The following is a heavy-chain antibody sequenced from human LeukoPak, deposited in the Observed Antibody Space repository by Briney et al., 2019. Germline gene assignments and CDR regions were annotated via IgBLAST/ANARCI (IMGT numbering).Heavy chain of an antibody. D-gene: IGHD6-19*01. CDR2: IEASGGPT. V-gene: IGHV3-23*01. CDR3: AEGSGSGWYGWFAP. CDR1: GFSFSDSA. J-gene: IGHJ5*02. Sequence: GGSLRLSCAASGFSFSDSAMYWVRQAPGKGLEWVSSIEASGGPTYYADSVKGRFTISRDNSKNTFYLQMNSLRAEDTAVYYCAEGSGSGWYGWFAPWGQGTLVTVSS.